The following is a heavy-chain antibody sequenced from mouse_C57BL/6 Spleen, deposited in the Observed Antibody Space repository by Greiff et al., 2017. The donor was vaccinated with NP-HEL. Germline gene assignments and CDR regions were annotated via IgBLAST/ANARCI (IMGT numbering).Heavy chain of an antibody. J-gene: IGHJ2*01. Sequence: VQLQQVGAELVRPGSSVKLSCKASGYTFTSYWMDWVKQRPGQGLEWIGNIYPSDSETHYNEKFKDKATLTVDKSSSTAYMQLSSLTSEDSACYYCAILAVDYFDYWGQGTTLTVSS. D-gene: IGHD6-1*01. CDR2: IYPSDSET. CDR3: AILAVDYFDY. V-gene: IGHV1-61*01. CDR1: GYTFTSYW.